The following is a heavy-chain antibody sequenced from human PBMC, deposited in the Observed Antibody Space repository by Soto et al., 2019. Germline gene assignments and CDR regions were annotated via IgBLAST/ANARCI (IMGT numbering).Heavy chain of an antibody. CDR3: ARRWGYYDSSGLTGLDGMDV. J-gene: IGHJ6*02. CDR1: GFIFNNYW. CDR2: INQDGTEK. Sequence: PGGSLRLSCAGSGFIFNNYWLMWVRQSPGKGLEWVASINQDGTEKFYVDSMKARLTISRDNARGSVSLRMNSLSVGDTAVYYCARRWGYYDSSGLTGLDGMDVWGQGTTVTVSS. D-gene: IGHD3-22*01. V-gene: IGHV3-7*03.